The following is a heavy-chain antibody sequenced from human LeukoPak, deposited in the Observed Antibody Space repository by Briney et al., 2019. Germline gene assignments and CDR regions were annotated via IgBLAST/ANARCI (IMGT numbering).Heavy chain of an antibody. CDR2: IYYSGST. J-gene: IGHJ6*04. V-gene: IGHV4-31*03. D-gene: IGHD3-10*01. CDR1: GGSISSGGYY. CDR3: ARDRRRNYYGSGSHGAMDV. Sequence: SETLSLTCTVSGGSISSGGYYWSWIRQHPGKGLEWIGYIYYSGSTYYNPSLKSRVTISVDTSKNQFSLKLSSVTAVDTAVYYCARDRRRNYYGSGSHGAMDVWGKGTTVTVSS.